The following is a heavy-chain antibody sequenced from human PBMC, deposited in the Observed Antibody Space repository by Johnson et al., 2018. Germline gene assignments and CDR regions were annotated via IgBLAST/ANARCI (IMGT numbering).Heavy chain of an antibody. CDR3: AKDLWSTAPPASWYFQH. V-gene: IGHV3-30*18. CDR2: ISYDGSNK. Sequence: QVQLVESGGGVVQPGRSXRLSCAASGFTFSSYGMHWVRQAPGKGLEWVAVISYDGSNKYYADSVKGRFTISRDNSKNTLYLQMNSLRAEDTAVYYCAKDLWSTAPPASWYFQHWGQGTLVTVSS. CDR1: GFTFSSYG. D-gene: IGHD3-3*01. J-gene: IGHJ1*01.